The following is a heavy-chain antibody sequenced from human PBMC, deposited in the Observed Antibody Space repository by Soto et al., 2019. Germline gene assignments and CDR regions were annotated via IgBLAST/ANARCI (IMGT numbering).Heavy chain of an antibody. CDR3: ARLDYDFWSGSQIPYYMDV. Sequence: PSETLSLTCPVSGGSISSYYWSWIRQPPGKGLEWIGYIYYSGSTNYNPSLKSRVTISVDTSKNQFSLKLSSVTAADTAVYYCARLDYDFWSGSQIPYYMDVWGKGTTVTVSS. J-gene: IGHJ6*03. CDR1: GGSISSYY. D-gene: IGHD3-3*01. CDR2: IYYSGST. V-gene: IGHV4-59*08.